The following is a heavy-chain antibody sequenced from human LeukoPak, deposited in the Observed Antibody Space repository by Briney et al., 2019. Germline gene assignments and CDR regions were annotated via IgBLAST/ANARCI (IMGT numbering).Heavy chain of an antibody. CDR2: INSDGSST. V-gene: IGHV3-74*01. J-gene: IGHJ4*02. D-gene: IGHD3-22*01. Sequence: TGGSLRLSCAASGFTFSSDWMHWVRQAPGKGLVWVSRINSDGSSTNYADSVKGRFTISRDNAKNTLYLQINSLGPEDTAAYYCARDRGYQIDYWGQGTLVTVSS. CDR1: GFTFSSDW. CDR3: ARDRGYQIDY.